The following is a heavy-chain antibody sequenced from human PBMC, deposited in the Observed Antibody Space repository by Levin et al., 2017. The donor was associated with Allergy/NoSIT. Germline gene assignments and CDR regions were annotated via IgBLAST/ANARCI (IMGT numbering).Heavy chain of an antibody. V-gene: IGHV4-61*02. CDR1: GDSISRGFYY. J-gene: IGHJ6*03. CDR3: ARDLEGFSGYKPYCYTDV. Sequence: SETLSITCSVSGDSISRGFYYWSWIRQPAGEGLEWIGRIYVTGSTTYSPSLKSRVTISLDRSKDQVSLKINSVTAADTAVYYCARDLEGFSGYKPYCYTDVWGKGTTVTVSS. D-gene: IGHD5-12*01. CDR2: IYVTGST.